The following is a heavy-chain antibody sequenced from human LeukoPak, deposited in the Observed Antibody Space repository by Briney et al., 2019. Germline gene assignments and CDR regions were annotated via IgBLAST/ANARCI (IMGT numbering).Heavy chain of an antibody. CDR3: ASDKYYYDSSADAFDI. D-gene: IGHD3-22*01. V-gene: IGHV3-48*02. Sequence: DSVKGRFTISRDNARNSLYLQMNSLRDEDTAVYYCASDKYYYDSSADAFDIWGQGTVVTVSS. J-gene: IGHJ3*02.